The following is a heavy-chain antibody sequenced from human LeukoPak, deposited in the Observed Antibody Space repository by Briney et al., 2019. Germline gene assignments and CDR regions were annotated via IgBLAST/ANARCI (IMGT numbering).Heavy chain of an antibody. Sequence: SETLSLTCAVYGGSFTAYYWSWIRQPPGKGLEWVGEINHTGKTNYSPSLKSRVTISVDTSKNQLSLKLSSVTVADTAVYFCARYASSTSFSPFDYGSQGTLVTVSS. CDR3: ARYASSTSFSPFDY. D-gene: IGHD2-8*01. CDR1: GGSFTAYY. V-gene: IGHV4-34*01. CDR2: INHTGKT. J-gene: IGHJ4*02.